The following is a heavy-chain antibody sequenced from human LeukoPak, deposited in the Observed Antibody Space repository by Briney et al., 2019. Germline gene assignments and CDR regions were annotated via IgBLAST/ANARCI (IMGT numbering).Heavy chain of an antibody. Sequence: GGSLRLSCAASGFTFSSYSMNWVRQAPGKGLEWVSSISSSSYIYYADSVKGRFTISRDNAKNSLYLQMNSLRAEDTAVYYCARSRGITIFGVVIREFDYWGQGTLVTVPS. D-gene: IGHD3-3*01. J-gene: IGHJ4*02. CDR2: ISSSSYI. CDR3: ARSRGITIFGVVIREFDY. CDR1: GFTFSSYS. V-gene: IGHV3-21*01.